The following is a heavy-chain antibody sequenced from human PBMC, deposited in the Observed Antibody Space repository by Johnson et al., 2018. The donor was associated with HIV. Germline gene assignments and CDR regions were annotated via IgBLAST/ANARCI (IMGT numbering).Heavy chain of an antibody. CDR2: ISYDGTNK. CDR3: ARDRGYSGSYFGAFDI. CDR1: GFTFSSYG. Sequence: QVQLVESGGGVVQPGKSLRLSCVASGFTFSSYGMHWVRQTPGKGLQWVAFISYDGTNKYYADSVKGRFTISRDNAKNSLYLQMNSLRAEDTAVYYCARDRGYSGSYFGAFDIWGQGTMVTVSS. D-gene: IGHD1-26*01. V-gene: IGHV3-33*05. J-gene: IGHJ3*02.